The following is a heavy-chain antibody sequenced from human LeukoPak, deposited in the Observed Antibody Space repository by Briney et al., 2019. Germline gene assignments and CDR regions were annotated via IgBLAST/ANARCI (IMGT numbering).Heavy chain of an antibody. J-gene: IGHJ6*02. CDR2: IWYDGSNK. Sequence: GGSLRLSCAASGFTLSSYGMHWVRQAPGKGLEWVAVIWYDGSNKYYADSVKGRFTISRDNSKNTLYLQMNSLRAEDTAVYYCARAPVRITIFGVERYGMDVWGQGTTVTVSS. D-gene: IGHD3-3*01. CDR3: ARAPVRITIFGVERYGMDV. CDR1: GFTLSSYG. V-gene: IGHV3-33*01.